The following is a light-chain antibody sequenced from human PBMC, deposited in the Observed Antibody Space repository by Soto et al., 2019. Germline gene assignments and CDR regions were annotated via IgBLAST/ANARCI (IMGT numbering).Light chain of an antibody. V-gene: IGKV3-20*01. CDR1: QSISSTY. J-gene: IGKJ3*01. Sequence: EIVLTQSPGTLSLSPGERATLSCRARQSISSTYLAWYQKKPGQAPRLLLYGASSRATGIPDRFSGSGSGRDFTLTSSRLEPEDSAVYYCQQYGSSSFAFGPGTKVQI. CDR2: GAS. CDR3: QQYGSSSFA.